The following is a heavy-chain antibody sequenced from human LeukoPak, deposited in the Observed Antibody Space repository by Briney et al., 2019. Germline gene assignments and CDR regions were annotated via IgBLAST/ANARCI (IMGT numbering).Heavy chain of an antibody. CDR3: ARENPPGIAAAGTLDY. J-gene: IGHJ4*02. Sequence: PGGALRLSCAASAFTFSDYSMNWVRQAPGKGLEWISYIDTSSSTMYYADSVMGRFTISRDNAKESLYLQMNSLRAEDTAVYYCARENPPGIAAAGTLDYWGQGTLVTVSS. V-gene: IGHV3-48*01. D-gene: IGHD6-13*01. CDR1: AFTFSDYS. CDR2: IDTSSSTM.